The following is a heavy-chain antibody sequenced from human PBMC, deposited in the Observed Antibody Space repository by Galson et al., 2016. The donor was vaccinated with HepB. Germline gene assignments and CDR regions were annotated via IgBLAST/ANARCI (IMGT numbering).Heavy chain of an antibody. CDR1: DFSFSTYW. Sequence: SLRLSCAGSDFSFSTYWITWVRQAPGKGLEWVGNIKKDGSEIYYVDSLRGRFTISRDNAKKSAYLQMSSLRAEDTAVYYCAGGQGFLPVSWGQGTLVTVSS. CDR2: IKKDGSEI. J-gene: IGHJ5*02. D-gene: IGHD3-10*01. CDR3: AGGQGFLPVS. V-gene: IGHV3-7*01.